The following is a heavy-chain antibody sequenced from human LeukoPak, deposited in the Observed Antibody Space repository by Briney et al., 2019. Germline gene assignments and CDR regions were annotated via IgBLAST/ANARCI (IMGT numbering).Heavy chain of an antibody. D-gene: IGHD6-19*01. CDR3: VKEAGGFDY. J-gene: IGHJ4*02. Sequence: GGSLRLSCAASGFTFSSTAMNWVRQAPGKGLEWVSVVAGSGSYIHYADSVKGRSTISRDNSKNTLYLQMNSLRAEDTAVYYCVKEAGGFDYWGQGTPVTVSS. V-gene: IGHV3-23*01. CDR1: GFTFSSTA. CDR2: VAGSGSYI.